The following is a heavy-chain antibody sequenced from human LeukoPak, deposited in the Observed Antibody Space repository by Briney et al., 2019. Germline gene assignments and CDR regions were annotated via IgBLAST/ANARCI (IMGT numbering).Heavy chain of an antibody. J-gene: IGHJ4*02. V-gene: IGHV3-23*01. CDR2: ISGSGGST. Sequence: SGGSLRLSCAASGFTFSSYAMSWVRQAPGNRLEWVSAISGSGGSTYYADSVKGRFTISRDDSKNTLYLQMNSLRAEDTAVYYCAKDSSWYEGHFDYWGQGTLVTVSS. CDR3: AKDSSWYEGHFDY. CDR1: GFTFSSYA. D-gene: IGHD6-13*01.